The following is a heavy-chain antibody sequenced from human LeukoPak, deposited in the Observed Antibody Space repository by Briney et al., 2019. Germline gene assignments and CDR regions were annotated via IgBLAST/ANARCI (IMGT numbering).Heavy chain of an antibody. J-gene: IGHJ4*02. Sequence: GASVKVSCKASGYTFGTYGITWARQAPGQGLEWMGWISADTHNTIYAQNLQARVTMTTDTSTTTAYMELRSLTSVDTAVYYCARGAWGQVTFTYWGQGTLATVSS. D-gene: IGHD3-10*01. CDR3: ARGAWGQVTFTY. V-gene: IGHV1-18*01. CDR1: GYTFGTYG. CDR2: ISADTHNT.